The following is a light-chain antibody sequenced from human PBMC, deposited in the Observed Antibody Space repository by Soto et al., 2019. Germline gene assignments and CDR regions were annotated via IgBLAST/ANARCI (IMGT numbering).Light chain of an antibody. J-gene: IGKJ5*01. CDR2: GAS. V-gene: IGKV3-20*01. CDR3: QQYGSSLIT. Sequence: EIVLTQSPGTLSLSPGGRATLSCRASQSVSSSYLAWYQQKPGQAPRLLIYGASSRATGIPDRFSGSGSGTDFTLTISRLEPEDFAVYYCQQYGSSLITFGQGTRLE. CDR1: QSVSSSY.